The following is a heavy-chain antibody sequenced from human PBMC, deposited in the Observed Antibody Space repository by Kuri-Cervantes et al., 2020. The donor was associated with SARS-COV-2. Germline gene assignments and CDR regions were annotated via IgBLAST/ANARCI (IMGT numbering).Heavy chain of an antibody. CDR3: TRERYQLLSIHIFDI. D-gene: IGHD2-2*01. Sequence: GSLRLSCAVSGYSISSGYYWGWIRQPPGKGLEWIGSIYHSGSTYYSPSLKSRVTISVVTSKNQFSLKLNSVTAADTAVYYCTRERYQLLSIHIFDIWGQGTMVTVSS. CDR1: GYSISSGYY. CDR2: IYHSGST. J-gene: IGHJ3*02. V-gene: IGHV4-38-2*02.